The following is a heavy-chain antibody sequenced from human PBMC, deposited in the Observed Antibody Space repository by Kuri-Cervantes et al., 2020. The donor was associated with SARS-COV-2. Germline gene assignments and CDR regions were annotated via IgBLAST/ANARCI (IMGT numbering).Heavy chain of an antibody. J-gene: IGHJ4*02. Sequence: ASVKVSCRASGYTFTGYYMHWVRQAPGQGLEWMGRINPNSGGTNYAQKFQGRVTMTRDTSTSTVYMELSCLRSEDTAVYYCARAELTGIDYWGQGTLVTVSS. CDR2: INPNSGGT. CDR1: GYTFTGYY. D-gene: IGHD7-27*01. CDR3: ARAELTGIDY. V-gene: IGHV1-2*06.